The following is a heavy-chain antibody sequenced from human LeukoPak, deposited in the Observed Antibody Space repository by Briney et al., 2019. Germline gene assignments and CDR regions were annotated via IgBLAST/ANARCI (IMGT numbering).Heavy chain of an antibody. CDR2: IIPTFGTA. V-gene: IGHV1-69*13. Sequence: GASVKVSCKASGGTFSSYAISWVRQAPGQGLEWMGGIIPTFGTANYAQKFQGRVTITADESTSTAYMELSSLRSEDTAVYYCTKDRLVATESWGQGTLLTVSS. CDR3: TKDRLVATES. CDR1: GGTFSSYA. J-gene: IGHJ4*02. D-gene: IGHD3-10*01.